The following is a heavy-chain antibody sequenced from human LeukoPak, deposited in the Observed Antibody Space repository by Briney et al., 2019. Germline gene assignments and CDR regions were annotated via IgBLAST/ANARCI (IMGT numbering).Heavy chain of an antibody. V-gene: IGHV3-21*01. Sequence: GGSLRLSCAASGFTFSSYSMNWVRQAPGKGLEWVSSISSSSSYIYYADSVKGRFTISRDNAKNSLYLQMNSLRAEDTAVYYCARPASPYYDFWSGPNPYYYMDVWGKGTTVTVSS. CDR3: ARPASPYYDFWSGPNPYYYMDV. D-gene: IGHD3-3*01. CDR1: GFTFSSYS. CDR2: ISSSSSYI. J-gene: IGHJ6*03.